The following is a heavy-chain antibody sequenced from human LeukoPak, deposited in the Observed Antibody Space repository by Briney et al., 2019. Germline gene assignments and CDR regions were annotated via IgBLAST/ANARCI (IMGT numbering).Heavy chain of an antibody. D-gene: IGHD2-2*01. CDR2: IHHSGGT. Sequence: PSETLSLTCAVYGGSFSGYYWSWIRQPPGKGLEWIGEIHHSGGTNYNPSLKSRVTISVDTSKNQFSLKLSSVTAADTAVYYCGRHPSAMTGFDPWGQGTLVTVSS. V-gene: IGHV4-34*01. CDR1: GGSFSGYY. CDR3: GRHPSAMTGFDP. J-gene: IGHJ5*02.